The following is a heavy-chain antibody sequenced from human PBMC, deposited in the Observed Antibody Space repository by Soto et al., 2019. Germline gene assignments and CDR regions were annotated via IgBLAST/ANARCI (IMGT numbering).Heavy chain of an antibody. CDR2: LGGNGFTT. J-gene: IGHJ6*03. Sequence: EVQLLESGGGLVQPGGSLRLSCVVSGFTFGSYAMSWVRQAPEKGPEWVAILGGNGFTTYYADSVKGRFTISGDKSKSALLLQMNSLRADDAGVYYCAKALRHSLNFFYCMDVWGRGTGVTVSS. CDR3: AKALRHSLNFFYCMDV. CDR1: GFTFGSYA. D-gene: IGHD5-18*01. V-gene: IGHV3-23*01.